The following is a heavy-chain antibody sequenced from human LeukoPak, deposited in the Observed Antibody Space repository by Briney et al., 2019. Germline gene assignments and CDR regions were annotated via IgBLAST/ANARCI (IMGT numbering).Heavy chain of an antibody. CDR1: GFTFNNYW. CDR3: AKASIAGTIGVLDY. D-gene: IGHD1-26*01. V-gene: IGHV3-7*01. J-gene: IGHJ4*02. Sequence: GGSLRLSCAAFGFTFNNYWMSWVRQAPGKGLEWVANINQDGSGKHYVDSVKGRFTISRDNAKNSLYLQMNSLRAEDTAVYFCAKASIAGTIGVLDYWGQGTLVTVSS. CDR2: INQDGSGK.